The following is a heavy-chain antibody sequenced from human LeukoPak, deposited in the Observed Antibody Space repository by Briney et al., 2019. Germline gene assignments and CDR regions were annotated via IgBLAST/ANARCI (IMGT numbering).Heavy chain of an antibody. CDR2: ISYDGSNK. CDR3: ARGVSGYDFSDVHYYYYFDS. V-gene: IGHV3-30-3*01. D-gene: IGHD5-12*01. Sequence: PGGSLRLSCAASGFTFSSYAMHWVRQAPGKGLEWVAVISYDGSNKYYADSVKGRFTISRDNSKNTLYLQMNSLRAEDTAVYYCARGVSGYDFSDVHYYYYFDSWGQGTLVTVSS. J-gene: IGHJ4*02. CDR1: GFTFSSYA.